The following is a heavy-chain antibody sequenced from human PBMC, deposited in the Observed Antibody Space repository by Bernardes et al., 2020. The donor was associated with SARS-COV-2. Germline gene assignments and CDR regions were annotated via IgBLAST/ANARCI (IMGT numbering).Heavy chain of an antibody. V-gene: IGHV4-61*01. J-gene: IGHJ6*02. D-gene: IGHD6-6*01. CDR3: ARDRVGIAARSSLYYYGMDV. CDR2: IYYSGST. CDR1: GGSVSSGSYY. Sequence: SETLSLTCTVSGGSVSSGSYYWSWIRQPPGKGLEWIGYIYYSGSTNYNPSLKSRVTISVDTSKNQFSLKLSSVTAADTAVYYCARDRVGIAARSSLYYYGMDVWGQGTTVTVSS.